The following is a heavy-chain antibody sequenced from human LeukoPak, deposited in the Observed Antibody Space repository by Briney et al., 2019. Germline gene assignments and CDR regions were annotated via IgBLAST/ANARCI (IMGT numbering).Heavy chain of an antibody. CDR2: IYHSGST. D-gene: IGHD3-22*01. V-gene: IGHV4-38-2*02. CDR1: GYSISSGYH. Sequence: ASETLSLTCTVSGYSISSGYHWGWIRQPPGKGLEWIGSIYHSGSTYYNPSLKSRVTISVDTSKNQFSLKVTSVTAADTAVYYCARRMVVDYYYSMDVWGQGTTVTVSS. CDR3: ARRMVVDYYYSMDV. J-gene: IGHJ6*02.